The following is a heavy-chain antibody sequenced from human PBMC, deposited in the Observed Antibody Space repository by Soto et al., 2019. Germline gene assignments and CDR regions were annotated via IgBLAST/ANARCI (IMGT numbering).Heavy chain of an antibody. V-gene: IGHV2-5*02. J-gene: IGHJ2*01. CDR1: GFSLNTGGVG. D-gene: IGHD2-15*01. CDR2: ILGDDDK. Sequence: QITLKESGPTLVKPTQTLTLTCTFSGFSLNTGGVGVGWIRQPPGKALEWLALILGDDDKHYSPSLKNRLTIDKDTTKNQVVLTMTNVDPVDTATYYCAHTGLVVAALFDWYFDFWGRGTLVTVSS. CDR3: AHTGLVVAALFDWYFDF.